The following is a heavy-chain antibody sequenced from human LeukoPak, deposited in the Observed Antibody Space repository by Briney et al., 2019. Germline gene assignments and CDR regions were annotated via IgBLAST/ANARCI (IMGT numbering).Heavy chain of an antibody. V-gene: IGHV3-30*04. Sequence: GGSLRLSCAASGFTFSSYAMHWVRQAPGKGLEWVAVISYDGSNKYYADSVKGRFTISRDNSKNTLYLQMNSLRAEDTAVYYCARDQGAATPEYFDYWGQGTLVTVSS. CDR2: ISYDGSNK. D-gene: IGHD2-15*01. J-gene: IGHJ4*02. CDR1: GFTFSSYA. CDR3: ARDQGAATPEYFDY.